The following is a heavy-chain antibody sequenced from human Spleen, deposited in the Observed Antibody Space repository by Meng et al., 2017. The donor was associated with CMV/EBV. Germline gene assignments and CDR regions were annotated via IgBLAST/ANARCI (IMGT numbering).Heavy chain of an antibody. CDR2: IRYDGTIK. Sequence: GGSLRLSGAASGFTFSSSAMHWVRQAPGKGLEWVAYIRYDGTIKYYADSVKGRFTISRDNYKNILYLEMSSLRAEDTAVYYCARGSYDFWSGYYQVYGMDVWGQGTTVTVSS. CDR3: ARGSYDFWSGYYQVYGMDV. D-gene: IGHD3-3*01. V-gene: IGHV3-30*02. J-gene: IGHJ6*02. CDR1: GFTFSSSA.